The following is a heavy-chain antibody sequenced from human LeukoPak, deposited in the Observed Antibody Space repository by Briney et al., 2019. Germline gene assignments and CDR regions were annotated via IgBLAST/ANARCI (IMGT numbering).Heavy chain of an antibody. V-gene: IGHV3-66*01. J-gene: IGHJ4*02. CDR1: GFTVSSNY. CDR3: AKGSSDSWYSALEY. CDR2: IFIGGST. Sequence: GGSLRLSCAASGFTVSSNYMSWVRQAPGKGLEWVSVIFIGGSTYYADSVKGRFTISRDNSKGTLYLQMNSLRVEDTAVYYCAKGSSDSWYSALEYWGQGTLVTVSS. D-gene: IGHD3-22*01.